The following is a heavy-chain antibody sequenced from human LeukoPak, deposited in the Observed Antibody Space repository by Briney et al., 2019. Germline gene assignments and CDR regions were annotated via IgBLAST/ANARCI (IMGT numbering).Heavy chain of an antibody. V-gene: IGHV3-7*01. CDR3: AKDLRPGADGTWHEC. CDR1: GFTFDTYY. D-gene: IGHD1/OR15-1a*01. J-gene: IGHJ4*02. CDR2: IKGDGSEK. Sequence: PGGSLRLSCAASGFTFDTYYMAWVRQAPGEGLEWVACIKGDGSEKYFVDSVRGRFIISRDNAKNSLYLQMTSLRAEDTAVYYCAKDLRPGADGTWHECWGQGTLVIVSS.